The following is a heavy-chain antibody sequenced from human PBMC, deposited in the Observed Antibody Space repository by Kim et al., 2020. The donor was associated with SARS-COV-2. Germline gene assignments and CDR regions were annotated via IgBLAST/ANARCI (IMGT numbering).Heavy chain of an antibody. V-gene: IGHV3-73*01. CDR3: TRVPGTTLAFWEAFDI. D-gene: IGHD1-1*01. J-gene: IGHJ3*02. CDR1: GFIFSGSA. Sequence: GGSLRLSCAASGFIFSGSAMHWVRQASGKGLEWVCRIRSKANSYATAYAASVKGRFTIASDDSQTTTYLQMNSLKTEDTAVYYCTRVPGTTLAFWEAFDIWGQGTMVTVSS. CDR2: IRSKANSYAT.